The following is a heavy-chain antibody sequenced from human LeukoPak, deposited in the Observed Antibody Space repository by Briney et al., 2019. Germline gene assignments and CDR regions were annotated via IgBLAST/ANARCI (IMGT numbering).Heavy chain of an antibody. Sequence: SETLSLTCTLTGGSTRSYYWCWIWQPLERGLGWIGYMEYGGSTNYNPPLKRRATLPVATSKTQFSLKLSSVTAADTAVYYCARHANYYGSGSYLNCFDPWGEGTLVTVSS. CDR3: ARHANYYGSGSYLNCFDP. V-gene: IGHV4-59*08. D-gene: IGHD3-10*01. J-gene: IGHJ5*02. CDR1: GGSTRSYY. CDR2: MEYGGST.